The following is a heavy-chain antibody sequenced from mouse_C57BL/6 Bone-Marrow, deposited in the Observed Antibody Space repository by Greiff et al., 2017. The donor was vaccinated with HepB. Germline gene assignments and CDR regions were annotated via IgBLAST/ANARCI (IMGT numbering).Heavy chain of an antibody. Sequence: QVQLQQSGAELVRPGTSVKVSCKASGYAFTNYLIEWVKQRPGQVLEWIGVINPGSGGTNYNEKFKGKATLTADKSSSTAYMQLSSLTSEDSAVYFCARGGYYDFDYWGQGTTLTVSS. V-gene: IGHV1-54*01. CDR2: INPGSGGT. D-gene: IGHD2-4*01. J-gene: IGHJ2*01. CDR1: GYAFTNYL. CDR3: ARGGYYDFDY.